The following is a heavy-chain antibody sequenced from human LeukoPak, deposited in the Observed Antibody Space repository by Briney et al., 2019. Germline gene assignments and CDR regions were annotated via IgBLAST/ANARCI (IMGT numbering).Heavy chain of an antibody. CDR3: AKDRSIGTYYTFDH. V-gene: IGHV3-23*01. J-gene: IGHJ4*02. CDR2: ISASAAMT. CDR1: GFTVSSNY. Sequence: GGPLRLSCAASGFTVSSNYMSWVRQAPGKGLEWVSSISASAAMTYYADSVKGRFTVSRDNSNNRLYLQMSGLTAADTAVYYCAKDRSIGTYYTFDHWGQGTLVTVSS. D-gene: IGHD1-26*01.